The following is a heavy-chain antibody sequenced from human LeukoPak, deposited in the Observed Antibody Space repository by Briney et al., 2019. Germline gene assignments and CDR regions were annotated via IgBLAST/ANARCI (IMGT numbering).Heavy chain of an antibody. V-gene: IGHV1-2*02. J-gene: IGHJ3*02. CDR3: ARNYYDSTGYYGDGAFDI. Sequence: ASVKVSCKASGYTFTGYYMHWVRQAPGQGLEWMGWINPKSGGTKYAQKFQGRVTMTTDTSISTAYMELSSLRSDDTAVYYCARNYYDSTGYYGDGAFDIWGQGTMVTVSS. CDR1: GYTFTGYY. D-gene: IGHD3-22*01. CDR2: INPKSGGT.